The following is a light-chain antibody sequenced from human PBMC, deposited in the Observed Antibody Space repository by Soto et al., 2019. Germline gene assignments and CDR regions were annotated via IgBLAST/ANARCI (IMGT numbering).Light chain of an antibody. J-gene: IGKJ5*01. CDR3: QQYGSSPT. Sequence: EIVLTQSPGTLSLSPGERATLSCRASQSVTSSYLAWYQQKPGQAPRLLIYGASSRATGIPDRFSGSGSGTDFTHTITRREPEDFAGYYCQQYGSSPTFGQGTRLEIK. V-gene: IGKV3-20*01. CDR1: QSVTSSY. CDR2: GAS.